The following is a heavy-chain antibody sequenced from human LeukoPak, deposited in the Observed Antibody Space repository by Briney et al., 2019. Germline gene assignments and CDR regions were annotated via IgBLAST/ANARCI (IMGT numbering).Heavy chain of an antibody. J-gene: IGHJ6*02. CDR1: GDSISSGIW. Sequence: PSETLSLTCAVSGDSISSGIWWTWVRQPPGKGLEWIGEIFHDGRTNYNPSLKSRVTISVDRSKNQFSLKLSSVTAADTAVYYCASGPYCSGGSCYENYYHGMDVWGQGTTVTISS. V-gene: IGHV4-4*02. D-gene: IGHD2-15*01. CDR2: IFHDGRT. CDR3: ASGPYCSGGSCYENYYHGMDV.